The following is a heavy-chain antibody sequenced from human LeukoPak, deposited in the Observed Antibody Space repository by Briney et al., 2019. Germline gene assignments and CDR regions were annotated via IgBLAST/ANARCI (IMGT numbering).Heavy chain of an antibody. D-gene: IGHD2-2*01. J-gene: IGHJ5*02. CDR3: ARGAYCSSSNCYAWFVL. Sequence: GGSLSLSCAASGCTFSNFWMHWVRQAPGKGVVWVSRINSDGSSTNYADSVKGRFTISRDNAKDTLYLQMNGLRAEDTAVYYCARGAYCSSSNCYAWFVLWSQGTRVTVS. V-gene: IGHV3-74*01. CDR1: GCTFSNFW. CDR2: INSDGSST.